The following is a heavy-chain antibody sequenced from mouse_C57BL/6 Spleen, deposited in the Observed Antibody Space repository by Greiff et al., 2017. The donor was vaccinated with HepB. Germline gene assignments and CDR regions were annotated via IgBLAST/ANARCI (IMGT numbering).Heavy chain of an antibody. V-gene: IGHV1-81*01. J-gene: IGHJ2*01. D-gene: IGHD3-2*02. CDR3: ARGDSSGYCDY. Sequence: QVHVKQSGAELARPGASVKLSCKASGYTFTSYGISWVKQRTGQGLEWIGEIYPRSGNTYYNEKFKGKATLTADKSSSTAYMELRSLTSEDSAVYFCARGDSSGYCDYWGQGTTLTVSS. CDR2: IYPRSGNT. CDR1: GYTFTSYG.